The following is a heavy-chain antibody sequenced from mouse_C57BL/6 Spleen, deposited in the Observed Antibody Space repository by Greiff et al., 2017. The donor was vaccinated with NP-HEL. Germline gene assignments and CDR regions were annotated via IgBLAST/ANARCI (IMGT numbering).Heavy chain of an antibody. CDR1: GYTFTDYY. CDR2: INPYNGGT. Sequence: FQLQQSGPELVKPGASVKISCKASGYTFTDYYMNWVKQSHGKSLEWIGDINPYNGGTSYNQKFKGKATLTVDKSSSTAYMALRSLTSEDSAVYYCARGSSYVWYFDVWGTGTTVTVSS. J-gene: IGHJ1*03. D-gene: IGHD1-1*01. CDR3: ARGSSYVWYFDV. V-gene: IGHV1-26*01.